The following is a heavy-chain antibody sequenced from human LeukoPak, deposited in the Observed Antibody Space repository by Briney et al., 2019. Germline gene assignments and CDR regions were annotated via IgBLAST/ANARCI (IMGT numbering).Heavy chain of an antibody. Sequence: GGSLRLSCAASGFTFSSYAMSWVRQAPGKGLEWVSGITGSGGDTYYADSVKGRFTISRDNSKNTLYLQMSSLRAEDTAVYYCAKDRRGYTNRYFDHWGQGTLVTVSS. V-gene: IGHV3-23*01. J-gene: IGHJ4*02. CDR1: GFTFSSYA. D-gene: IGHD3-16*02. CDR3: AKDRRGYTNRYFDH. CDR2: ITGSGGDT.